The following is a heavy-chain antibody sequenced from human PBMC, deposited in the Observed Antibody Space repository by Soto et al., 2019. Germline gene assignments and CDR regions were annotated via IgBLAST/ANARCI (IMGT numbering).Heavy chain of an antibody. CDR2: ISAYNGNT. D-gene: IGHD6-13*01. Sequence: GASVKVSCKASGYTFTSYGISWVRQAPGQGLEWMGWISAYNGNTNYAQKLQGRVTMTTDTSTSTAYMELRSLRSDDTAVYYCARDRIAAAGTGGAKRVFDHWGQGTLVTVSS. J-gene: IGHJ4*02. CDR3: ARDRIAAAGTGGAKRVFDH. V-gene: IGHV1-18*01. CDR1: GYTFTSYG.